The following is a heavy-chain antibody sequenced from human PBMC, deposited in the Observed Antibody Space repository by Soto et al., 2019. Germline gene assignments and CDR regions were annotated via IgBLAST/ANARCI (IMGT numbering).Heavy chain of an antibody. D-gene: IGHD2-2*01. CDR3: AKDMRFDH. Sequence: XGALILSCSASGFTCSSYAMSWVRQPPGKGLEWVSAISGSGATTYYADSVKGRFTISRDNSKNTLYLQMNSLRVDDTAVYYCAKDMRFDHWGQGSLVTVSS. V-gene: IGHV3-23*01. J-gene: IGHJ5*02. CDR2: ISGSGATT. CDR1: GFTCSSYA.